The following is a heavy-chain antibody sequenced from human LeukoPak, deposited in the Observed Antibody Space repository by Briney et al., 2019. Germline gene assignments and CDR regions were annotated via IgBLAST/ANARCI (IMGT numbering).Heavy chain of an antibody. Sequence: SETLSLTFTVSGGSIGPYSWNWIGPPPGKGLEWIGYIYYSWTTNYNPSLMSRVTISVDTSKNQCCLKLTSVAAADTAVYYCARGVYIAAAQYGYWGQGTLVTVSS. CDR1: GGSIGPYS. V-gene: IGHV4-59*08. CDR2: IYYSWTT. D-gene: IGHD6-13*01. J-gene: IGHJ4*02. CDR3: ARGVYIAAAQYGY.